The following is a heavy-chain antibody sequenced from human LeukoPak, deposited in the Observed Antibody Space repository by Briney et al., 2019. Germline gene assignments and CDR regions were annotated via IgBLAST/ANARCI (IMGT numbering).Heavy chain of an antibody. CDR1: GFTFSTHN. CDR2: ITSGGSYI. CDR3: ATYSGTYRDY. Sequence: GGSLRLSCAASGFTFSTHNMNWVRQAPGKGLEWVSSITSGGSYIFYADSMKGRFTISRDNTKNSLYLQMNSLRAEDTAVYYCATYSGTYRDYWGQGTLVTVSS. V-gene: IGHV3-21*01. J-gene: IGHJ4*02. D-gene: IGHD1-26*01.